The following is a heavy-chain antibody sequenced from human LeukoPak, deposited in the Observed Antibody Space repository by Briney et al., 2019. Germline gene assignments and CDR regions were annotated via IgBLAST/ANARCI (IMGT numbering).Heavy chain of an antibody. CDR2: INHSGST. CDR1: GGSF. D-gene: IGHD2-8*01. J-gene: IGHJ3*02. V-gene: IGHV4-34*01. Sequence: KASETLSLTCAVYGGSFWSWIRQPPGKGLEWIGEINHSGSTNYNPTLKSRVTMSVDTSKNQFSLKLSSVTAAETAMYYCARVGSNGVYYLGDDAFDIWGQGTMVIVSS. CDR3: ARVGSNGVYYLGDDAFDI.